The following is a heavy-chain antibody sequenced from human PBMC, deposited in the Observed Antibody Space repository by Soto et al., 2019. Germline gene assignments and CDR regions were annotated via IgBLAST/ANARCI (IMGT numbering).Heavy chain of an antibody. CDR3: AREGENPLYYYYYGMDV. Sequence: SGKVSCKASGGTFSSYAISWVRQAPGQGLEWMGGIIPIFGTANYAQKFQGRVTITADESTSTAYMELSSLRSEDTAVYYCAREGENPLYYYYYGMDVWGQGTTVTVSS. CDR1: GGTFSSYA. CDR2: IIPIFGTA. V-gene: IGHV1-69*13. D-gene: IGHD2-21*01. J-gene: IGHJ6*02.